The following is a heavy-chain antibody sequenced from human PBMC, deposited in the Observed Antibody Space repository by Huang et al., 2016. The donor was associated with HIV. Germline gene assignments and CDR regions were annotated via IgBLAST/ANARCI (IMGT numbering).Heavy chain of an antibody. CDR3: ARSEVLVTAVPFDH. CDR1: GYSFTNYW. CDR2: IYPADSDT. Sequence: EVQLVQSEAEVKKPGESLKISCRGSGYSFTNYWIGWVRQRPGEGLEWVVVIYPADSDTRYSPSFQGQVTFSADKSTRTAYLQWSSLQASDTAIYYCARSEVLVTAVPFDHWGQGTLVTVSS. J-gene: IGHJ4*02. D-gene: IGHD2-21*02. V-gene: IGHV5-51*03.